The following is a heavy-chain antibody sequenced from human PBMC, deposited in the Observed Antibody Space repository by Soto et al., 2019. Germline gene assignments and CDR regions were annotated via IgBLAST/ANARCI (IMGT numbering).Heavy chain of an antibody. CDR2: INHSGST. CDR3: ARGGTSRPYYYYYYMDV. J-gene: IGHJ6*03. CDR1: GGSFSGYY. Sequence: PSETLSLTCAVYGGSFSGYYWSWIRQPPGKGLEWIGEINHSGSTNYNPSLKSRVTISVDTSKNQFSLKLSSVTAADTAVYYCARGGTSRPYYYYYYMDVWGKGTTVTVSS. V-gene: IGHV4-34*01.